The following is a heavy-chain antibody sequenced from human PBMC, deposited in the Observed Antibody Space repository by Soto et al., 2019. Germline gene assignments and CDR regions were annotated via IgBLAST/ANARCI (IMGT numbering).Heavy chain of an antibody. Sequence: GSLRLSCAASGFTFSSYWMSWVRQAPGKGLEWVANIKEDGSQKWYVDSVKGRFTISRDNARNSLYLQMNSLRVEDTAVYYCARGDYYDVSGPFSDAFDIWGQGTMVTVSS. J-gene: IGHJ3*02. CDR3: ARGDYYDVSGPFSDAFDI. V-gene: IGHV3-7*04. D-gene: IGHD3-22*01. CDR2: IKEDGSQK. CDR1: GFTFSSYW.